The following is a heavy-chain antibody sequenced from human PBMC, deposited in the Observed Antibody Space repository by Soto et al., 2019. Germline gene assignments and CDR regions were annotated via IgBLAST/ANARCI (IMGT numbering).Heavy chain of an antibody. CDR2: INPNSGDT. J-gene: IGHJ5*02. V-gene: IGHV1-2*02. CDR3: ARGIVVRGQGWFGP. D-gene: IGHD2-15*01. Sequence: QVQLVQSGAEVKKPGASVKVSCKASGYTFTGYYIHWVRQAPGQGLEWMGWINPNSGDTNLAQKVQGRVTMTRDTAISTTYMELSRLASDDTAAYFCARGIVVRGQGWFGPWGQGTLVTVSS. CDR1: GYTFTGYY.